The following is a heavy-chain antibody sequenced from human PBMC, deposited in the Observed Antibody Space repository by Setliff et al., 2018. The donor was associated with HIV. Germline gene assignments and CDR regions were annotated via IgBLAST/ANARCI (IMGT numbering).Heavy chain of an antibody. V-gene: IGHV4-39*01. J-gene: IGHJ6*03. CDR2: IFYSGSS. CDR1: GGSISSATHY. Sequence: PSETLSLTCTVSGGSISSATHYWGWIRQPPGKGLAWIGSIFYSGSSHYNPSLKSRVIISVDTSKNQFSLRLSSVTAADTAVYYCARLHPGGYDPYYYNYYMDVWGRGTTVTVSS. D-gene: IGHD5-12*01. CDR3: ARLHPGGYDPYYYNYYMDV.